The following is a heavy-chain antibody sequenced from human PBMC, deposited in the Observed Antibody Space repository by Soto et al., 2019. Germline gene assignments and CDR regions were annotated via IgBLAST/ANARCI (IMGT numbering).Heavy chain of an antibody. CDR2: IYSGGNT. J-gene: IGHJ4*02. Sequence: EVRLVETGGELSQPGGSLRLSCAATGFSVSSNYMSWVRQAPGKGLEWVSVIYSGGNTYYADSVEGRFTISRDNAKNTVYLQMSSLRSEDMAVNYCARGGDITARPHGFSGFWGQGTLVTVSS. CDR1: GFSVSSNY. V-gene: IGHV3-53*02. CDR3: ARGGDITARPHGFSGF. D-gene: IGHD6-6*01.